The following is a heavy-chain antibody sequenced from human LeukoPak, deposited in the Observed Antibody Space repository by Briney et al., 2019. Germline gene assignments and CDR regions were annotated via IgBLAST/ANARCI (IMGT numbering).Heavy chain of an antibody. V-gene: IGHV3-21*01. CDR2: ISSSSSYI. Sequence: GXXLRLSCAASGFTFSSYSMNWVRQAPGKGLEWVSSISSSSSYIYYADSVKGRFTISRDKAKNSLYLQMNSLSAEDTAVYYCARTPQTATTFDYWGQGTLVTVSS. J-gene: IGHJ4*02. D-gene: IGHD6-25*01. CDR1: GFTFSSYS. CDR3: ARTPQTATTFDY.